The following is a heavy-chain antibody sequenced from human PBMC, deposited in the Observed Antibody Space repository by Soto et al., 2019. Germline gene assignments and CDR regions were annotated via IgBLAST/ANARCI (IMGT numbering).Heavy chain of an antibody. CDR3: ARGGRHDSSGYYLPFSGMDV. CDR1: GYTFTSYG. J-gene: IGHJ6*02. V-gene: IGHV1-18*01. Sequence: QVQLVQSGAEVKKPAASVKVSCKASGYTFTSYGSSWVRQAPGQGLEWMGWIIAYNGNTNYAQKLQGRVTMTTDTSTSTAYMELRSLRSDDTAVYYCARGGRHDSSGYYLPFSGMDVWGQGTTVTVSS. D-gene: IGHD3-22*01. CDR2: IIAYNGNT.